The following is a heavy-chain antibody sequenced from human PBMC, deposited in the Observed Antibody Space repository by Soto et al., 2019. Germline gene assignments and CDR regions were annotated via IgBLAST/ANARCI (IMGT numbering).Heavy chain of an antibody. D-gene: IGHD3-3*01. CDR2: IGDSGTPT. V-gene: IGHV3-48*01. CDR3: ATSITIFATAPLRS. Sequence: EVQLVESGGGLVQPGGSLRLSCAASKFTFSNSGMNWVRQAPGKGLEWVSYIGDSGTPTYYAASMKGRFTISRDNARNSLHLQMNSLRADDTAVYYCATSITIFATAPLRSWGQGALVTVSS. J-gene: IGHJ4*02. CDR1: KFTFSNSG.